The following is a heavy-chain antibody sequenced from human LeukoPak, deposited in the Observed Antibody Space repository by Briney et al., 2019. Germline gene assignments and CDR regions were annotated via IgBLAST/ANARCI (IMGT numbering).Heavy chain of an antibody. CDR2: INPNSGGT. CDR1: GYTFTGYY. J-gene: IGHJ4*02. Sequence: ASVKVSCKASGYTFTGYYMHWVRQAPGQGLEWMGWINPNSGGTNCAQKFQGRVTMTRDSSISTAYMELSRLRSDDTAVYYCARVRYSDTLTGYYGDCYFDYWGQGTLVTVSS. V-gene: IGHV1-2*02. CDR3: ARVRYSDTLTGYYGDCYFDY. D-gene: IGHD3-9*01.